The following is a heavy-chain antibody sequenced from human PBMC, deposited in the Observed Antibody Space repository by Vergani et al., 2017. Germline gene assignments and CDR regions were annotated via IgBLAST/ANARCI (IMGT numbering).Heavy chain of an antibody. CDR1: GGSMSGYY. CDR3: GRVADFYGLGSRLLDL. D-gene: IGHD3-10*01. J-gene: IGHJ5*02. Sequence: QVRLQESGPGLVKPSETLSLTCSVSGGSMSGYYWSWIRQPPGKELEWIGYMYHSGSTNYNPSLVTRVTISGDTSKNQFSLMLNSVTAADTAVYYCGRVADFYGLGSRLLDLWGQGILVTVSS. V-gene: IGHV4-59*01. CDR2: MYHSGST.